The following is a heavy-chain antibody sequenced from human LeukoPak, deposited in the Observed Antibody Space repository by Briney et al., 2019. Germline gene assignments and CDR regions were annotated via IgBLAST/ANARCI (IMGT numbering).Heavy chain of an antibody. Sequence: GGSLRLSCAASGFTFSSYGLHWVRQAPGKGLEWVAFIRYDGSNKYYADSVKGRFTISRDNSKNTLYLQMNSLRAEDTAVYYCAKGARNVLRYFDRHYYYYYMDVWGKGTTVTISS. D-gene: IGHD3-9*01. V-gene: IGHV3-30*02. CDR3: AKGARNVLRYFDRHYYYYYMDV. J-gene: IGHJ6*03. CDR1: GFTFSSYG. CDR2: IRYDGSNK.